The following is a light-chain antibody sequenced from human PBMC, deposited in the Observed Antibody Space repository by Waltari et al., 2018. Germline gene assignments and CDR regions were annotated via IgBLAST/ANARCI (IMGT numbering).Light chain of an antibody. CDR2: QAT. V-gene: IGKV3-11*01. CDR3: QHRIDWPHT. Sequence: EIVLTQSPATLSLSPGERATLSCRASQSVSSYSGWYQQKPGPAPRLLIYQATNRATGNPARVSGSGYGTDFTLTISSLEPEDFAVYYCQHRIDWPHTFGQGTKL. J-gene: IGKJ2*01. CDR1: QSVSSY.